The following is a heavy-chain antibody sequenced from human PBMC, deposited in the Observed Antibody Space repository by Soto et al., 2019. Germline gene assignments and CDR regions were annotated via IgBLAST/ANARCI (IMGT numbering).Heavy chain of an antibody. D-gene: IGHD6-25*01. V-gene: IGHV3-23*01. CDR2: ISGSGVST. J-gene: IGHJ6*02. Sequence: GGSLRLSCAASGFSFNTYAMSWVRQAPGKGLDWVSGISGSGVSTYYADSVKGRFTISRDNSKNSLYLQMNSLRADDTAVYYCAKDELAAPEAYSYYGVDVWGQGTTVTVSS. CDR1: GFSFNTYA. CDR3: AKDELAAPEAYSYYGVDV.